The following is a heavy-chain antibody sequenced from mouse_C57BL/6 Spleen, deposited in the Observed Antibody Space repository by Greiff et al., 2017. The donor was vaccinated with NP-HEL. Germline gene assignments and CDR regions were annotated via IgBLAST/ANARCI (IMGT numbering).Heavy chain of an antibody. V-gene: IGHV14-2*01. D-gene: IGHD1-1*01. Sequence: EVQGVESGAELVKPGASVKLSCTASGFNIKDYYMHWVKQRTEQGLEWIGRIDPEDGETKYAPKFQGKATITADTSSNTAYLQLSSLTSEDTAVYYCASDYYGSSYSLDYWGQGTTLTVYS. J-gene: IGHJ2*01. CDR2: IDPEDGET. CDR3: ASDYYGSSYSLDY. CDR1: GFNIKDYY.